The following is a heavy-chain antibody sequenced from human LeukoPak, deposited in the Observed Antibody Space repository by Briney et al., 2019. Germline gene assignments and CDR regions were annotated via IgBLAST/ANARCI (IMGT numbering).Heavy chain of an antibody. J-gene: IGHJ6*03. CDR2: LWYDGSNK. CDR3: ARDIRSYYYTDV. V-gene: IGHV3-33*01. Sequence: GGSLRLSCAASGFTFSSYGMHWVRQAPGKGLEWVAVLWYDGSNKDYADSVKGRFTIARDNSKNTLYLQMNSLRAGDTAVYYCARDIRSYYYTDVWGKGTTVTVSS. CDR1: GFTFSSYG.